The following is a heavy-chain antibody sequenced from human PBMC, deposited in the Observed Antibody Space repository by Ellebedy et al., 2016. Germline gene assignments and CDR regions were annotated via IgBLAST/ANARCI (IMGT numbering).Heavy chain of an antibody. J-gene: IGHJ4*02. V-gene: IGHV1-46*01. CDR3: ARVLVDSNGWYHFDF. CDR2: IKPSDGTT. CDR1: GYTFTNYY. Sequence: ASVKVSCKASGYTFTNYYLHWVRQAPGQGLEWVGMIKPSDGTTRGAHNLQGRVTLTREMSTRTIYMELSSLTFEDTAIYYCARVLVDSNGWYHFDFWGQGTLVTASS. D-gene: IGHD6-19*01.